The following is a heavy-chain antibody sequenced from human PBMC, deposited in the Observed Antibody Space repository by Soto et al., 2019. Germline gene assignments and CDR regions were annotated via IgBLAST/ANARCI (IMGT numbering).Heavy chain of an antibody. J-gene: IGHJ5*02. Sequence: GGSLRLSCAASGCTFSSYSMNWVRQAPGKGLEWVSSISSSSSYIYYADSVKGRFTISRDNAKNSLYLQMNSLRAEDTAVYYCARDVKALRDNWFDPWGQGTLVTVSS. CDR1: GCTFSSYS. V-gene: IGHV3-21*01. CDR2: ISSSSSYI. D-gene: IGHD3-10*01. CDR3: ARDVKALRDNWFDP.